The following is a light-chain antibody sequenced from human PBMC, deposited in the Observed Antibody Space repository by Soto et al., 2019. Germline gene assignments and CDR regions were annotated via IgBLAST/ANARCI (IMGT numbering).Light chain of an antibody. Sequence: IVLTQSPGTLSLSPGDRCTLSCMASQRVSSRYLAWYQQKPGQAPSLLIFCASNRATGITDRFSGSGSGTDFNLTIGRLEPEDFAMYYCQQYSDSPPTVGQGTKVDIK. CDR1: QRVSSRY. CDR3: QQYSDSPPT. CDR2: CAS. J-gene: IGKJ1*01. V-gene: IGKV3-20*01.